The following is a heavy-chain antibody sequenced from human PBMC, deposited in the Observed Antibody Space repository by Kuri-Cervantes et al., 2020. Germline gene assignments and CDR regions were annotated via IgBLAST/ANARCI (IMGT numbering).Heavy chain of an antibody. J-gene: IGHJ4*02. CDR1: GGTFSSYA. V-gene: IGHV1-69*13. CDR3: AKAAGVTTGYYFDY. Sequence: SVKVSCKASGGTFSSYAISWVRQAPGQGLEWMGGIIPTFGTANYAQKFQGRVTITADESTSTAYMELSSLRSEDTAVYYCAKAAGVTTGYYFDYWGQGTLVTVSS. CDR2: IIPTFGTA. D-gene: IGHD6-13*01.